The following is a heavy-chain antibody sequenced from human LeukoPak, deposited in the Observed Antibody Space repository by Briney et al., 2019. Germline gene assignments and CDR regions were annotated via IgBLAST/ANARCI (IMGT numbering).Heavy chain of an antibody. Sequence: ASVKVSCKASGCTFSSYAISWVRQAPGQGLEWMGGIIPIFGTANYAQKFQGRVTITTAESKSTAYMELSSLRSEDTAVYYCARGPKMVYAILGPFDYWGQGTLVTVSS. CDR2: IIPIFGTA. J-gene: IGHJ4*02. D-gene: IGHD2-8*01. V-gene: IGHV1-69*05. CDR3: ARGPKMVYAILGPFDY. CDR1: GCTFSSYA.